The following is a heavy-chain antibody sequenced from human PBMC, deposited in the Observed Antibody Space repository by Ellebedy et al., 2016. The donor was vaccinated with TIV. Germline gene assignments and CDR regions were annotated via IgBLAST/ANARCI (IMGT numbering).Heavy chain of an antibody. CDR2: IDPSVGST. Sequence: ASVKVSCKASGYKFTKFYMHWMRQAPGQGPEWMGVIDPSVGSTTYAQKFQDRVTMTRDMSTSTAYMGLSRLRSDDTAIYYCARAYYYDSIAYYFDSWGQGTLVTVSS. D-gene: IGHD3-22*01. J-gene: IGHJ4*02. CDR1: GYKFTKFY. V-gene: IGHV1-46*01. CDR3: ARAYYYDSIAYYFDS.